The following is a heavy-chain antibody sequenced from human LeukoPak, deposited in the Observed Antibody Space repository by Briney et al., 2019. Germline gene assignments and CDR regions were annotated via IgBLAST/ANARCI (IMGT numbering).Heavy chain of an antibody. V-gene: IGHV4-39*07. CDR3: ARDSRQWLLAFDY. D-gene: IGHD3-22*01. CDR1: GGSFSSSSYY. Sequence: SETLSLTCTVSGGSFSSSSYYWGWIRQPPGKGLEWIGSIYYSGSTYYNPSLKSRVTISVDTSKNQFSLKLSSVTAADTAVYYCARDSRQWLLAFDYWGQGTLVTVSS. J-gene: IGHJ4*02. CDR2: IYYSGST.